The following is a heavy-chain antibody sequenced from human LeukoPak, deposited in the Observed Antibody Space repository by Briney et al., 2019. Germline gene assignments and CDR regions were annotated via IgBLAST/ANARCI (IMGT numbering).Heavy chain of an antibody. V-gene: IGHV1-2*06. CDR3: ASRAASVTLGY. D-gene: IGHD2-15*01. Sequence: GASVRVSCKASGYTFSGYQVRWLRQAPGQGLEWMGRMNPSSGVTNYAQKFQGRVTMTRDTSINTAYLDLSALKSDNTAVYYCASRAASVTLGYWGQGTLVTVS. CDR1: GYTFSGYQ. CDR2: MNPSSGVT. J-gene: IGHJ4*02.